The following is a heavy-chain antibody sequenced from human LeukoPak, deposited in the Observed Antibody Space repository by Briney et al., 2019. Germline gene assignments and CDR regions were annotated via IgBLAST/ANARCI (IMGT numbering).Heavy chain of an antibody. D-gene: IGHD2-2*01. Sequence: SETLSLTCTVSGGSISSSSYYWGWIRQPPGKGLEWIGYIYYSGSTNYNPSLKSRVTISVDTSKNQFSLKLSSVTAADTAVYYCARHTLGYCSSTSCYVRFDAFDIWGQGTMVTASS. V-gene: IGHV4-61*05. J-gene: IGHJ3*02. CDR1: GGSISSSSYY. CDR3: ARHTLGYCSSTSCYVRFDAFDI. CDR2: IYYSGST.